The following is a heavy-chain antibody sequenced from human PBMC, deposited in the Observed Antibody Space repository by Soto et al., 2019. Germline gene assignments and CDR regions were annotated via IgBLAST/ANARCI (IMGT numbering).Heavy chain of an antibody. CDR1: GYTFTSYD. CDR3: ARAPGRYFDWLLSAGNWFDP. D-gene: IGHD3-9*01. J-gene: IGHJ5*02. Sequence: ASVKVSCKASGYTFTSYDINWVRQATGQGLEWMGWMNPNSGNTGYAQKFQGRVTMTRNTSISTAYMELSSLRSEDTAVYYCARAPGRYFDWLLSAGNWFDPWGQGTLVTVSS. V-gene: IGHV1-8*01. CDR2: MNPNSGNT.